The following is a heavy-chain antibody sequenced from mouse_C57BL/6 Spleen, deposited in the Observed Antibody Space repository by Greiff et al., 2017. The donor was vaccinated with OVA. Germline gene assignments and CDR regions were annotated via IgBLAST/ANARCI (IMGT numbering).Heavy chain of an antibody. V-gene: IGHV1-62-2*01. D-gene: IGHD2-3*01. CDR3: ARHGPIYDGYFDYYAMDY. CDR1: GYTFTEYT. J-gene: IGHJ4*01. Sequence: VQLQQSGAELVKPGASVKLSCKASGYTFTEYTIHWVKQRSGQGLEWIGWFYPGSGSIKYNEKFKDKATLTADKSSSTVYMELSRLTSEDSAVYFCARHGPIYDGYFDYYAMDYWGQGTSVTVSS. CDR2: FYPGSGSI.